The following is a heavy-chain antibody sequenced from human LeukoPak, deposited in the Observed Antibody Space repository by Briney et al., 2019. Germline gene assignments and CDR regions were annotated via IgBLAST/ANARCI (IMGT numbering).Heavy chain of an antibody. CDR2: INPSGGST. Sequence: ASVTVSCTASGYTFTSYYMHWVRQAPGQGLEWMGIINPSGGSTSYAQKFQGRVTMTRDTSTSTVYMELSSLRSEDTAVYYCAITYYYDSSGTKNTYYYYGMDVWGQGTTVTVSS. D-gene: IGHD3-22*01. CDR1: GYTFTSYY. J-gene: IGHJ6*02. V-gene: IGHV1-46*01. CDR3: AITYYYDSSGTKNTYYYYGMDV.